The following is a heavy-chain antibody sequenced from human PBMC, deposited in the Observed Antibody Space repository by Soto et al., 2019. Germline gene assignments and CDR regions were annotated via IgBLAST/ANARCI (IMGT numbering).Heavy chain of an antibody. CDR3: VWHIAVPSTRGFDV. D-gene: IGHD6-19*01. CDR2: IYHTGTT. CDR1: GGSISDNW. J-gene: IGHJ4*02. V-gene: IGHV4-4*02. Sequence: PSETLSLTCAVSGGSISDNWWSWVRQPPGKGLEWIGEIYHTGTTHYNPSLWSRVTISIDKSKNQFSLKLSSVTAADTAVYYCVWHIAVPSTRGFDVWGPGTLVTVSS.